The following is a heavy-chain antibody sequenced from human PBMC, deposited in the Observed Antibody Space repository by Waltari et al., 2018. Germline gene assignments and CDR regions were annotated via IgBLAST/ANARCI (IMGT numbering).Heavy chain of an antibody. D-gene: IGHD3-22*01. Sequence: EVQLVESGGGLIQPGGSLSLSCAASGFTVRSNYMRWARQAPGKGLEWVSVIYSGGSTYYADSVKGRFTISRDNSKNTLYLQMNSLRAEDTAVYYCARMTYYDSSGYRSWGQGTLVTVSS. J-gene: IGHJ5*02. CDR1: GFTVRSNY. CDR2: IYSGGST. CDR3: ARMTYYDSSGYRS. V-gene: IGHV3-53*01.